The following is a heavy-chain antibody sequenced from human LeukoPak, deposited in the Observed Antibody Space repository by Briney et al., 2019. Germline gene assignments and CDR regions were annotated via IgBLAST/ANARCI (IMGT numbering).Heavy chain of an antibody. V-gene: IGHV3-21*01. Sequence: GGSLRLSCAASGFTFSSYSMSWVRQAPGKGLEWVSCISSSSSYIYYADSVKGRFTISRDNAKNSLYLQMNSLRAEDTAVYYCAKVYSGSYYRAEYFQHWGQGTLVTVSS. CDR3: AKVYSGSYYRAEYFQH. CDR2: ISSSSSYI. J-gene: IGHJ1*01. D-gene: IGHD1-26*01. CDR1: GFTFSSYS.